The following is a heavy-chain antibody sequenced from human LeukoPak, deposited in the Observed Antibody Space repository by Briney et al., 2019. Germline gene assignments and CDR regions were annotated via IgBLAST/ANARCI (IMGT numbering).Heavy chain of an antibody. D-gene: IGHD1-1*01. CDR1: GFTFDDYA. CDR2: ISWNSGSI. CDR3: AKDTGSYYYYGMDV. V-gene: IGHV3-9*01. Sequence: GRSLRLSCAASGFTFDDYAMHLVRQAPGKGLEWVSGISWNSGSIGYADSVKGRFTISRDNAKNSLYLQMNSLRAEDTALYYCAKDTGSYYYYGMDVWGQGTTVTVSS. J-gene: IGHJ6*02.